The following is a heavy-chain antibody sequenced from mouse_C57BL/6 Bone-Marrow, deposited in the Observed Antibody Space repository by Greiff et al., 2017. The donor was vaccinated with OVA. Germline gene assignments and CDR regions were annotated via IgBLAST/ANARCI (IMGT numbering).Heavy chain of an antibody. CDR2: IYPGDGDT. V-gene: IGHV1-82*01. D-gene: IGHD2-12*01. J-gene: IGHJ2*01. CDR3: ARQSDYSNYVDY. CDR1: GYAFSSSW. Sequence: VQLQESGPELVKPGASVKISCKASGYAFSSSWMNWVKQRPGKGLEWIGRIYPGDGDTNYNGKFKGKATLTADKSSSTAYMQLSSLTSEDSAVYFCARQSDYSNYVDYWGQGTTLTVSS.